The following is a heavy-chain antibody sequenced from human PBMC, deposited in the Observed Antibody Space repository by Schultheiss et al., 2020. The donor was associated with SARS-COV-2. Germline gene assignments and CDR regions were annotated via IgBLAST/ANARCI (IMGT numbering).Heavy chain of an antibody. CDR2: IYYNGSP. J-gene: IGHJ4*02. CDR1: GGSISSSNW. CDR3: ARERTDWGSFDY. V-gene: IGHV4-4*02. Sequence: SETLSLTCAVSGGSISSSNWWSWVRQPPGKGLEWIAYIYYNGSPFYNPSLGSRLTISVDTSKNQFSLKLTSVTAADTAVYYCARERTDWGSFDYWGQGTLVTVSS. D-gene: IGHD7-27*01.